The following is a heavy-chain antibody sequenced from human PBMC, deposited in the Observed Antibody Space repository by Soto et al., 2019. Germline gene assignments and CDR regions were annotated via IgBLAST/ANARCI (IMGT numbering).Heavy chain of an antibody. CDR3: AGMRVTETIGTSVDY. Sequence: QVQLVQSGAEVKKPGSSVKVSCKASGGTFSSYTISWVRQAPGHGHEWMGRIIPIPGIANYAQKFQGRVTITADNSTSTVYMELSSLRSEDSAVYYCAGMRVTETIGTSVDYWGRGTLVTVCS. J-gene: IGHJ4*02. D-gene: IGHD4-17*01. CDR2: IIPIPGIA. V-gene: IGHV1-69*02. CDR1: GGTFSSYT.